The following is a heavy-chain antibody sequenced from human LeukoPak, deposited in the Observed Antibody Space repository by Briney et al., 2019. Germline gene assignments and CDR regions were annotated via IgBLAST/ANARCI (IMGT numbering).Heavy chain of an antibody. D-gene: IGHD2-2*01. J-gene: IGHJ6*02. CDR1: GGSFSGYY. Sequence: SETLSLTCAVYGGSFSGYYWGWIRQPPGKGLEWIGEINHSGSTNYNPSLKSRVTISVDTSKNQFSLKLSSVTAADTAVYYCASVVQYQLPLQVNMDVWGQGTTVTVSS. CDR2: INHSGST. V-gene: IGHV4-34*01. CDR3: ASVVQYQLPLQVNMDV.